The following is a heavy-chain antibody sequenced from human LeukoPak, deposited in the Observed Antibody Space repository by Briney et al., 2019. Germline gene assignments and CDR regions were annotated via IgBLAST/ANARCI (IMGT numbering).Heavy chain of an antibody. CDR3: ARRRDFIDY. Sequence: GGSLRLSCAASGFTLSDYYMSWIRQAPGKGLEWVSYSSSSGSTIYYADSVKGRFAISRDNAKNSLYLQVNSLRAEDTAVYYCARRRDFIDYWGQGTLVTVSS. D-gene: IGHD3/OR15-3a*01. J-gene: IGHJ4*02. V-gene: IGHV3-11*01. CDR1: GFTLSDYY. CDR2: SSSSGSTI.